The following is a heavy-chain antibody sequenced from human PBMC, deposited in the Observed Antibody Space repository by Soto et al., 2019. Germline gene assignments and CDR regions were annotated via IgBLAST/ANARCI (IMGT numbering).Heavy chain of an antibody. J-gene: IGHJ5*01. CDR1: GCSVSSGSYY. CDR3: ARVDWLRLNSPTLDS. CDR2: IYYSGST. Sequence: PSETLSLTCTVSGCSVSSGSYYWSWILQPPGKGLEWIGYIYYSGSTNYNPSLKSRVTISVDTSKNQFSLKLSSVTAADTAVYYCARVDWLRLNSPTLDSWGQGPLVTVSS. D-gene: IGHD3-9*01. V-gene: IGHV4-61*01.